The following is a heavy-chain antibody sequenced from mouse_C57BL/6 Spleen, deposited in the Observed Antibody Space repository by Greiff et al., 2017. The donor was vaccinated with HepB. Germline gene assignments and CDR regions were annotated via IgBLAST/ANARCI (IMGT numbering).Heavy chain of an antibody. CDR3: ARRGTTVVAEYAMDY. J-gene: IGHJ4*01. CDR1: GYAFSSYW. V-gene: IGHV1-80*01. Sequence: QVQLQQSGAELVKPGASVKISCKASGYAFSSYWMNWVKQRPGKGLEWIGQIYPGDGDTNYNGKFKGKATLTADKSSSTAYMQLSSLTSEDSAVYFCARRGTTVVAEYAMDYWGQGTSVTVSS. D-gene: IGHD1-1*01. CDR2: IYPGDGDT.